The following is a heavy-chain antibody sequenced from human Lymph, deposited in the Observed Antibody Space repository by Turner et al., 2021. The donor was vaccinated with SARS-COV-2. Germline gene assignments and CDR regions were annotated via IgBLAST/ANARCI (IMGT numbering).Heavy chain of an antibody. CDR3: ARMGSSSWYLDY. J-gene: IGHJ4*02. D-gene: IGHD1-26*01. CDR1: GLTFSYYG. Sequence: VQRGESGGGLVQPGGSRRLSCAASGLTFSYYGMSWVRQAPGKGLEWVANIKQDGSEKYYVDSEKGRFTISSDNAKNSLFLQRNSLRAEDTAVYYCARMGSSSWYLDYWGQGTLVTVSS. CDR2: IKQDGSEK. V-gene: IGHV3-7*01.